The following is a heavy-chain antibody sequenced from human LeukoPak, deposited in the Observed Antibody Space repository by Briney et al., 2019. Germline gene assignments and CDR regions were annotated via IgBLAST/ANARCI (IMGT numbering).Heavy chain of an antibody. CDR1: RFTFSSYW. CDR3: ARDGPYDILTGSLNGFDY. J-gene: IGHJ4*02. Sequence: GGSLRLSCAASRFTFSSYWMSWVRQAPGKGLEWVANIKQDGSEKYYVDSVKGRFTISRDNAKNSLYLQMNSLRAEDTAVYYCARDGPYDILTGSLNGFDYWGQGTLVTVSS. V-gene: IGHV3-7*01. CDR2: IKQDGSEK. D-gene: IGHD3-9*01.